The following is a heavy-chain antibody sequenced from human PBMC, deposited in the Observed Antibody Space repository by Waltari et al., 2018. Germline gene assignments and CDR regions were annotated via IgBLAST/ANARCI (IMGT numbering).Heavy chain of an antibody. Sequence: QVQLQESGPGLVKPSQTLSLTCTVSGGSISSGSYYWSWIRQPPGKGLEWIGYIYTSGSTNYNPSLKSRVTISVDTSKNQFSLKLSSVTAADTAVYYCARLGLGTVTTWGAFDIWGQGTMVTVSS. CDR2: IYTSGST. D-gene: IGHD4-17*01. J-gene: IGHJ3*02. V-gene: IGHV4-61*09. CDR1: GGSISSGSYY. CDR3: ARLGLGTVTTWGAFDI.